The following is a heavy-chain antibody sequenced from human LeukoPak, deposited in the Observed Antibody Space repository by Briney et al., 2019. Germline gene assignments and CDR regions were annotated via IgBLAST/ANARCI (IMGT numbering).Heavy chain of an antibody. D-gene: IGHD3-22*01. J-gene: IGHJ4*02. V-gene: IGHV1-69*05. CDR2: IIPIFGTA. Sequence: GASVKVSCKASGGTFSSYAISWVRQAPGQGLEWMGGIIPIFGTANYAQKFQGRVTITTDESTSTAYMELSSLRSEDTAVYYCARVKRYYDSSGFPQDWGQGTLVTVSS. CDR3: ARVKRYYDSSGFPQD. CDR1: GGTFSSYA.